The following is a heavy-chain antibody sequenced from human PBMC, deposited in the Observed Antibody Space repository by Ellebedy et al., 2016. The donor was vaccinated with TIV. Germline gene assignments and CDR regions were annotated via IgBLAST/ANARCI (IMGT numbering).Heavy chain of an antibody. CDR3: ARDASQSWFEP. V-gene: IGHV4-31*03. Sequence: SETLSLTXTVSGGSISSGGSYWSWIRQHPGKGLEWIGYILYSGTTYYNPSLRRRVTISLDTSKNQISLKLSSVTAADTAVYYCARDASQSWFEPWGQGTLVTVSS. J-gene: IGHJ5*02. CDR2: ILYSGTT. CDR1: GGSISSGGSY.